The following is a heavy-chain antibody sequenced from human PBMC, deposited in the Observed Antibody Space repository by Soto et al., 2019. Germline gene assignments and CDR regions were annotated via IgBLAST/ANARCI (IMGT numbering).Heavy chain of an antibody. V-gene: IGHV4-39*01. CDR2: IYYSGST. CDR3: ATQGLDIAHSPFDY. D-gene: IGHD5-12*01. Sequence: PSETLSLTCTVSGGSISSSSYYWGWIRQPPGKGLEWIGSIYYSGSTYYNPSLKSRVTISVDTSKNQFSLKLSSVTAADTAVYYCATQGLDIAHSPFDYWGQGTLVTVSS. J-gene: IGHJ4*02. CDR1: GGSISSSSYY.